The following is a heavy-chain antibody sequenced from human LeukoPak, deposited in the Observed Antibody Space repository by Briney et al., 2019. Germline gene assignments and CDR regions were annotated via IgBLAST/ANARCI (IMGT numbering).Heavy chain of an antibody. D-gene: IGHD5-12*01. CDR1: GFTFSSYS. V-gene: IGHV3-21*01. CDR3: ARGRSGYDRNDAFDI. CDR2: ISSSSSYI. J-gene: IGHJ3*02. Sequence: GGSLRLFCAASGFTFSSYSMNWVRQAPGKGLEWVSSISSSSSYIYYADSVKGRFTISRDNAKNSLYLQMNSLRAEDTAVYYCARGRSGYDRNDAFDIWSQGTMVTVSS.